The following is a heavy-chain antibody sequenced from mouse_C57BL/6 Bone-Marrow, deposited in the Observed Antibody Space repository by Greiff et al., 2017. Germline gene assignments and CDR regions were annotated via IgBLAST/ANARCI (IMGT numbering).Heavy chain of an antibody. D-gene: IGHD2-1*01. J-gene: IGHJ4*01. V-gene: IGHV1-55*01. CDR1: GYTFTSYW. Sequence: QVQLQQPGAELVKPGASVKMSCKASGYTFTSYWITWVKQRPGQGLEWIGDIYPGSGSTNYNEKFKSKATLTVDTSSSTAYMQLSSLTSEDSAVYYCTRRRIYGNYGSDMDYWGQGTSVTVSS. CDR2: IYPGSGST. CDR3: TRRRIYGNYGSDMDY.